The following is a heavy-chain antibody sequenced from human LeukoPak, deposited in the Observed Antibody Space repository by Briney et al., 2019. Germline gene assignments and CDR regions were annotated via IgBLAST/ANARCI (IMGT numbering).Heavy chain of an antibody. V-gene: IGHV1-2*02. J-gene: IGHJ4*02. Sequence: ASVKVSCKTSGYTFTNYYMHWVRQGPGLGFEWMGWINPKSGGTSYPQKFQGRLTMTRDTSISTAYMELSRLGSDDTAVYYCVPSADYYYFDYWGQGTLVTVSS. CDR2: INPKSGGT. CDR3: VPSADYYYFDY. D-gene: IGHD2/OR15-2a*01. CDR1: GYTFTNYY.